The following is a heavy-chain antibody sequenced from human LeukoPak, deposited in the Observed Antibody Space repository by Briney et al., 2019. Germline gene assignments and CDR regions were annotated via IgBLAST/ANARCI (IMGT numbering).Heavy chain of an antibody. CDR1: GGSISSSSYY. V-gene: IGHV4-39*01. Sequence: PSETLSLTCTVSGGSISSSSYYWGWIRQPPGKGLEWIGSIYYSGSTYYNPSLKSRVTISVDTSKNQFSLKLSSVTAADTAVYYCARKDSMDDFDYWGRGTLVTVSS. D-gene: IGHD4-11*01. CDR2: IYYSGST. J-gene: IGHJ4*02. CDR3: ARKDSMDDFDY.